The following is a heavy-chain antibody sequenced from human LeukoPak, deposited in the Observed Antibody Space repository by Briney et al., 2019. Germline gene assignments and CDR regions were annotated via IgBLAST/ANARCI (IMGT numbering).Heavy chain of an antibody. V-gene: IGHV4-59*01. Sequence: SETLSLTCTVSGGSISGSFWHWIRQPPGKGLEWMGYVFDRGTTAYNPSLKRRVTMSLDTSKSQFSLNLSSVTAADTAVYFCARDPDGYKFFDYWGRGSPVTVSS. D-gene: IGHD5-24*01. J-gene: IGHJ4*02. CDR2: VFDRGTT. CDR1: GGSISGSF. CDR3: ARDPDGYKFFDY.